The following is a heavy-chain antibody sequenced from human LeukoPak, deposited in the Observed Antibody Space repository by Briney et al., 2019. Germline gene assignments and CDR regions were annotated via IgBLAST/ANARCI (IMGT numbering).Heavy chain of an antibody. CDR1: GYTFTSYY. D-gene: IGHD3-9*01. CDR3: ARDRGELRYLY. CDR2: INPSGGST. Sequence: ASVKVSCKASGYTFTSYYMRWVRQAPGQGLEWMGIINPSGGSTSYAQKFQGRVTMTRDMSTSTVYMELSSLRSEDTAVYYCARDRGELRYLYWGQGTLVTVCS. J-gene: IGHJ4*02. V-gene: IGHV1-46*01.